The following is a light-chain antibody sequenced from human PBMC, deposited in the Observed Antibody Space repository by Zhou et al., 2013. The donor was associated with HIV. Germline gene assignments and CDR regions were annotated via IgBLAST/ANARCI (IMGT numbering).Light chain of an antibody. J-gene: IGKJ3*01. CDR2: DAS. V-gene: IGKV1-33*01. CDR3: QQYDNLPPFT. Sequence: DIQITQSPSSLSASVGDRVIITCQATQDIYNYLNWYQQRPGKPPKLLIYDASTLETGVPSRFSGSGSGTDFTFTISSLQPEDIATYFCQQYDNLPPFTFGPGTKVDIK. CDR1: QDIYNY.